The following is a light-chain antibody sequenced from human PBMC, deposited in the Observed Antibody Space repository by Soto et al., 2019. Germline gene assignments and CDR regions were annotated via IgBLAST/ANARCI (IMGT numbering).Light chain of an antibody. CDR1: QSVGSN. CDR2: DAS. CDR3: QQYDTWPLT. V-gene: IGKV3-15*01. Sequence: EIVMTQSPATLSVSPGERVTLSCRARQSVGSNLAWYQQTPGQAPRVVIYDASTRATVIPARFSGSGSGTEFTLTISSLQSEDFAVYYCQQYDTWPLTFGGVTKVEI. J-gene: IGKJ4*01.